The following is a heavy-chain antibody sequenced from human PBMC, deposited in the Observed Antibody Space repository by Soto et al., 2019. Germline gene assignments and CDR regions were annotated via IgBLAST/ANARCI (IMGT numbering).Heavy chain of an antibody. CDR1: GGSISSYY. J-gene: IGHJ4*02. CDR3: ARDGWYSSSSWYFDY. Sequence: QVQLQESGPGLVKPSETLSLTCTVSGGSISSYYWSWIRQPAGKGLEWIGRIYTSGSTNYNPSLKSRVTMSVDTSKNQFSLKLSSVTAADTAVYYCARDGWYSSSSWYFDYWGQGTLVTVSS. V-gene: IGHV4-4*07. CDR2: IYTSGST. D-gene: IGHD6-13*01.